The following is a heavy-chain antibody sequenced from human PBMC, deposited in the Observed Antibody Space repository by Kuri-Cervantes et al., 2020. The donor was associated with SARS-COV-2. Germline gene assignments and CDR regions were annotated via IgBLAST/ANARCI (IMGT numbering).Heavy chain of an antibody. D-gene: IGHD3-22*01. CDR3: AKDMYYDSSGFYDAFDI. J-gene: IGHJ3*02. V-gene: IGHV3-30*02. CDR1: GFTFSSYG. Sequence: GGSLRLSCAASGFTFSSYGMHWVRQAPGKGLEWVAFIRYDGSNKYYADSVKGRFTISRDNSKNTPYLQMNSLGAEDTAVYYCAKDMYYDSSGFYDAFDIWGQGTMVTVSS. CDR2: IRYDGSNK.